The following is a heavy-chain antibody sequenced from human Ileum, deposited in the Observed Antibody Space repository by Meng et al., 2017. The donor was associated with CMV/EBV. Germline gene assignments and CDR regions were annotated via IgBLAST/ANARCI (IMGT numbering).Heavy chain of an antibody. D-gene: IGHD2-2*01. Sequence: SYSMNWVRQAPGKGLEWVSSISSSSSYIYYADSVKGRFTISRDNAKNSLYLQMNSLRAEDTAVYYCARDHLVRTYQLLYYYYGMDVWGQGTTVTVSS. J-gene: IGHJ6*02. CDR3: ARDHLVRTYQLLYYYYGMDV. CDR2: ISSSSSYI. V-gene: IGHV3-21*01. CDR1: SYS.